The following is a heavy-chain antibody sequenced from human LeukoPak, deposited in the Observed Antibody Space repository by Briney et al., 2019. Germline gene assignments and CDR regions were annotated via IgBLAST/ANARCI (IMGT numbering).Heavy chain of an antibody. CDR1: GFIFTDYW. CDR3: ARSVDCRGDGCYPNWFDS. Sequence: GESLKISCKGSGFIFTDYWIGWMRQMPGKGLEWMGIIYAGDSETRYSPSFRGRVTMSVDKSITTAYLQWDSLKASDTAMYYCARSVDCRGDGCYPNWFDSWGQGTLVTVSS. V-gene: IGHV5-51*01. D-gene: IGHD2-15*01. CDR2: IYAGDSET. J-gene: IGHJ5*01.